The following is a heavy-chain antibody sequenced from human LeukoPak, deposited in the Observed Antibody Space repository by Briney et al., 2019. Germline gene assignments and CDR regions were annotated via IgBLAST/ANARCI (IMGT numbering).Heavy chain of an antibody. CDR1: GYTFTSYD. CDR3: ARGDYSDGYNSIRLCYYYYMDV. Sequence: GASVKVSCKASGYTFTSYDINWVRQATGQGLEWMGWMNPNSGNTGYAQKFQGRVTMTRNTSISTAYMELSSLRSEDTAVYYCARGDYSDGYNSIRLCYYYYMDVWGKGTTVTISS. CDR2: MNPNSGNT. D-gene: IGHD5-24*01. J-gene: IGHJ6*03. V-gene: IGHV1-8*01.